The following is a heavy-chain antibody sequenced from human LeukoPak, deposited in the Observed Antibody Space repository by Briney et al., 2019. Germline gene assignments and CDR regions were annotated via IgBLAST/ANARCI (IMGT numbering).Heavy chain of an antibody. CDR2: IRYDGSNK. CDR1: GFTFSSYG. Sequence: GGSLRLSCAASGFTFSSYGMHWVRQAPGKGLEWVAFIRYDGSNKYYADSAKGRFTISRDNSKNTLYLQMNSLRAEDTAVYYCAKPGFGSYGCIDYWGQGTLVTVSS. V-gene: IGHV3-30*02. D-gene: IGHD5-18*01. CDR3: AKPGFGSYGCIDY. J-gene: IGHJ4*02.